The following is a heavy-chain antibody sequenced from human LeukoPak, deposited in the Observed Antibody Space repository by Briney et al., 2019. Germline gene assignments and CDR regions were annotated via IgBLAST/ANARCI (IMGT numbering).Heavy chain of an antibody. D-gene: IGHD3-22*01. CDR1: GGSISSYY. Sequence: PSETLSLTCTVSGGSISSYYWSWIRQPPGKGLEWIGYIYYSGSTNYNPSLKSRVTISVDTSKNQFSLELSSVTAADTAVYYCAILYDSSGYYRGNAFDIWGHGQWSPSLQ. J-gene: IGHJ3*02. CDR3: AILYDSSGYYRGNAFDI. V-gene: IGHV4-59*01. CDR2: IYYSGST.